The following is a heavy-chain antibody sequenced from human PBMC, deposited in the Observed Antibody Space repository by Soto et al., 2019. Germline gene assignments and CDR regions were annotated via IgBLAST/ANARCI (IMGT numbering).Heavy chain of an antibody. CDR2: IFPLTGIP. CDR3: ARGPLVVLNYFES. V-gene: IGHV1-69*02. J-gene: IGHJ4*02. CDR1: GSTFRNYP. Sequence: QVQLVQSGTEVKKPGSSVKVSCKASGSTFRNYPINWVRQAPGQGLEWMGSIFPLTGIPDYAQNFQARLTISADKSTSTAYMELSSLTSDDTAMYFCARGPLVVLNYFESWGQGTLVTVSS.